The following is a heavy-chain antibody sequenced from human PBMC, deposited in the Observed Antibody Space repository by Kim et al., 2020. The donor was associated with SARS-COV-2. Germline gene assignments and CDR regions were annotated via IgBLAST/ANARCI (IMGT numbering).Heavy chain of an antibody. CDR3: AKDRVRYSYGYGMDV. J-gene: IGHJ6*02. CDR1: GFTFSSYA. V-gene: IGHV3-33*06. D-gene: IGHD5-18*01. CDR2: IWYDGSNK. Sequence: GGSLRLSCAASGFTFSSYAMHWVRQAPGKGLEWVAVIWYDGSNKYYADSVKGRFTISRDNSKNTLYLQMNSLRAEDTAVYYCAKDRVRYSYGYGMDVWGQGTTVTVSS.